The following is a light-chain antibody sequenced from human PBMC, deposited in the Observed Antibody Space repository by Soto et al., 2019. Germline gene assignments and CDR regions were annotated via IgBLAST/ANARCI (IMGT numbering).Light chain of an antibody. J-gene: IGKJ4*01. V-gene: IGKV1-33*01. Sequence: DIQMTQSPSSLSASVGDRVTITCQASQDISNYLNWYQQKPGKAPKLLIYDASNLETGVPPTFSGSGSGTGFTFTISSLQTEDIATYYCQQYDNLPLTFGGGTKVEIK. CDR1: QDISNY. CDR3: QQYDNLPLT. CDR2: DAS.